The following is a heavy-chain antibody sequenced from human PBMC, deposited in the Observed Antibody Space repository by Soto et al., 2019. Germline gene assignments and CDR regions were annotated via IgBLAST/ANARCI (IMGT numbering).Heavy chain of an antibody. CDR3: AKDSWRAVAGNVLAESFQH. V-gene: IGHV3-9*01. D-gene: IGHD6-19*01. CDR1: GFTFDDYA. Sequence: EVQLVESGGGLVQPGRSLRLSCAASGFTFDDYAMHWVRQAPGKGLEWVSGISCNSGSIGYAESVTGRFTISRDNAKNSLYLQINSLRAEDTALYYCAKDSWRAVAGNVLAESFQHWGQGTLVTVSS. J-gene: IGHJ1*01. CDR2: ISCNSGSI.